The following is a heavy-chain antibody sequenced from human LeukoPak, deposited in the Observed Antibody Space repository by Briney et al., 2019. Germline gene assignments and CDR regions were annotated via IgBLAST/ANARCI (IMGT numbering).Heavy chain of an antibody. J-gene: IGHJ6*02. CDR2: ISSSGSTI. V-gene: IGHV3-48*03. Sequence: GGSLRLSCAAPGFTFSSYKITWVRQAPGKGLEWVSYISSSGSTIYYADSVKGRFTISRDNAKNSLYLQMNSLRAEDTAVYYCARDVGYGMDVWGQGTTVTVSS. CDR3: ARDVGYGMDV. CDR1: GFTFSSYK. D-gene: IGHD2-15*01.